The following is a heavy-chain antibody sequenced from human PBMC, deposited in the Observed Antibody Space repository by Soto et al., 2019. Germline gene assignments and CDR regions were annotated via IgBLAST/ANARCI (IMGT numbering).Heavy chain of an antibody. CDR2: MSGSGGST. D-gene: IGHD6-19*01. Sequence: EVQLLESGGGLIQPGGSLRLSCAASGFTFSSYAMSWVRQAPGKGGEWVSAMSGSGGSTYYADSVKGRFTISRDNSNNPLYLKMNSLRAEDTAVYYCARDRGAVAAPAAYWGQGTLVTVSS. CDR1: GFTFSSYA. CDR3: ARDRGAVAAPAAY. V-gene: IGHV3-23*01. J-gene: IGHJ4*02.